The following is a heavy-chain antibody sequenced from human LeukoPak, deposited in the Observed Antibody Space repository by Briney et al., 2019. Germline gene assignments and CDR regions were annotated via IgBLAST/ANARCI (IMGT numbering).Heavy chain of an antibody. D-gene: IGHD1-26*01. V-gene: IGHV4-30-2*02. CDR2: IYHSGST. Sequence: SETLSLTCAVSGGSISSGGYSWSWIRQPPGKGLEWIGYIYHSGSTYYNPSLKSRVTISVDTSKNQFSLKLSPVTAADTAVYYCASYLVGANDYWGQGTLVTVSS. CDR3: ASYLVGANDY. J-gene: IGHJ4*02. CDR1: GGSISSGGYS.